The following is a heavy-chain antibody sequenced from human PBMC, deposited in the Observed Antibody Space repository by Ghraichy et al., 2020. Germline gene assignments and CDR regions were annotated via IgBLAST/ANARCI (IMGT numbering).Heavy chain of an antibody. CDR2: ISSSSTI. D-gene: IGHD1-26*01. CDR3: ARDSGSYYRPDAFDI. CDR1: GFTFSSYS. V-gene: IGHV3-48*02. J-gene: IGHJ3*02. Sequence: LSLTCAASGFTFSSYSMNWVRQAPGKGLEWVSYISSSSTIYYADSVKGRFTISRDNAKNSLYLQMNSLRDEDTAVYYCARDSGSYYRPDAFDIWGQGTMVTVSS.